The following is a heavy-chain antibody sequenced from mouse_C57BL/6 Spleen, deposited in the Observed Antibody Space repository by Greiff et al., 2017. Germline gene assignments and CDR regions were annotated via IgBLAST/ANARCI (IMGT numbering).Heavy chain of an antibody. V-gene: IGHV1-26*01. J-gene: IGHJ4*01. Sequence: EVQLQQSGPELVKPGASVKISCKASGYTFTDYYMNWVKQSHGKSLEWIGDINPNNGGTSYNQKFKGKATLTVDKSSSPAYMELRSLTSEDSAVYYCARDYYGSKYYAMDYWGQGTSVTVSS. D-gene: IGHD1-1*01. CDR3: ARDYYGSKYYAMDY. CDR1: GYTFTDYY. CDR2: INPNNGGT.